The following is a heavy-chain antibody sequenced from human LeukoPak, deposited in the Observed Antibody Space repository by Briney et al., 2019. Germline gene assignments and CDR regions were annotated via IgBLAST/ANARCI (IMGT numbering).Heavy chain of an antibody. CDR3: AKDQDSSGHFWVDY. CDR1: GFTFSNYA. V-gene: IGHV3-23*01. CDR2: ISGSGGST. Sequence: GGSLRLSCAASGFTFSNYAMTWVRQAPGKGLEWVSGISGSGGSTNYADSVKGRFTISRDNSKNTLYLQMNSLRADDTAVYYCAKDQDSSGHFWVDYWGQGTLVTVSS. J-gene: IGHJ4*02. D-gene: IGHD3-22*01.